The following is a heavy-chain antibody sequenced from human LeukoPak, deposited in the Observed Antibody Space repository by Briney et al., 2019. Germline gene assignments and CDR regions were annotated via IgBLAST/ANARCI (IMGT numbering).Heavy chain of an antibody. CDR1: GASISSSY. CDR2: LHSSGST. CDR3: ARGGSRRYFQH. V-gene: IGHV4-59*12. J-gene: IGHJ1*01. Sequence: PSQTLSLTCTVSGASISSSYWSWIRQTPGKGLEWIAYLHSSGSTSYNPALKTRVATSVDTAKNQFSLKLSSVTAADTAVYYCARGGSRRYFQHWGQGTLVTVSS.